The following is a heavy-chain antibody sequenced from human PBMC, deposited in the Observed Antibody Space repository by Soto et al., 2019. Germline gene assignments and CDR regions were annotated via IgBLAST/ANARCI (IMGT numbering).Heavy chain of an antibody. CDR1: GFTFSSYA. CDR2: ISGSGGST. CDR3: AKDIYSGYGPFDY. V-gene: IGHV3-23*01. Sequence: EVQLLESGGGLVQPGGSLRLSCAASGFTFSSYAMSWVRQAPGKGLEWVSAISGSGGSTYYADSVKGRFTISRDNSKNTLYLQMKSLRAEDAAVYYCAKDIYSGYGPFDYWGQGTLVTVSS. D-gene: IGHD5-12*01. J-gene: IGHJ4*02.